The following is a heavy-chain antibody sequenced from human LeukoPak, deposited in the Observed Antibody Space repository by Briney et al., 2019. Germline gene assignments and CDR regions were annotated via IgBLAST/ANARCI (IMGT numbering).Heavy chain of an antibody. Sequence: GGSLRLSCAASAFTFDDYSMHWVRQPAGKGLEWDSPIRGDGGSTYYADSVEGRFTISRDNSKNSLYLQMNSLRTEDTALYYCAKTGTYYDSSGSYYLDYFDYWGQGTLVTVSS. CDR3: AKTGTYYDSSGSYYLDYFDY. CDR1: AFTFDDYS. CDR2: IRGDGGST. J-gene: IGHJ4*02. D-gene: IGHD3-22*01. V-gene: IGHV3-43*02.